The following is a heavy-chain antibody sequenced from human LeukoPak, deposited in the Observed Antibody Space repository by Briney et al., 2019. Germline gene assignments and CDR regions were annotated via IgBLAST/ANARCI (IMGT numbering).Heavy chain of an antibody. CDR2: ISSRGSTI. Sequence: GGSLRLSCAASGFTFSDYYMSWIRQAPGKGLEWVSYISSRGSTIYYADSVKGRFTISRDNAKNSLYLQMNSLRAEDTAVYYCTKRVKYGGTWDHFADWGQGTLVTVSS. CDR1: GFTFSDYY. J-gene: IGHJ4*02. D-gene: IGHD1-26*01. V-gene: IGHV3-11*01. CDR3: TKRVKYGGTWDHFAD.